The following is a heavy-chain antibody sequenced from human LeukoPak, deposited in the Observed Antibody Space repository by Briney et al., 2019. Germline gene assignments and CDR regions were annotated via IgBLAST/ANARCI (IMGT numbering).Heavy chain of an antibody. CDR1: GGSISSGGYY. CDR2: IYYSGST. Sequence: SETLSLTCTVSGGSISSGGYYWSWIRQHPGKGLEWIGYIYYSGSTYYNPSLKSRVTISVDTSKNQFSLKLSSVTAADTAVYYCAREGGWQLRGFDLWGRCTLVTVSS. V-gene: IGHV4-31*03. D-gene: IGHD2-15*01. CDR3: AREGGWQLRGFDL. J-gene: IGHJ2*01.